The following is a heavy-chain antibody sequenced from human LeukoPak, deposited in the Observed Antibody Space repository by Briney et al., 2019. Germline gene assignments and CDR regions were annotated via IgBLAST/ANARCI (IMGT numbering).Heavy chain of an antibody. CDR1: GYTFTSYG. J-gene: IGHJ4*02. CDR2: IGAYNGNT. Sequence: ASVKVSCKASGYTFTSYGISWVRQAPGQGLEWMGWIGAYNGNTNYAQKLQGRVTMTTDTSTSTAYMELRSLRSDDTAVYYCARFGVVVVAAQFYDYWGQGTLVTVSS. CDR3: ARFGVVVVAAQFYDY. V-gene: IGHV1-18*01. D-gene: IGHD2-15*01.